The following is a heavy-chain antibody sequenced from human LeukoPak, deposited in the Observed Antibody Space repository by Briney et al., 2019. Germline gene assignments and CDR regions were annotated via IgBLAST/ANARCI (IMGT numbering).Heavy chain of an antibody. CDR3: AREGTAMEFDY. Sequence: GGSLRLSCAASGFTFSSYEMNWVRQAPGKGLEWVSYISSSGSTIYYADSVKGRFTISRDNAKNSLYLQMNCLRAEDTAVYYCAREGTAMEFDYWGQGTLVTVSS. CDR2: ISSSGSTI. J-gene: IGHJ4*02. CDR1: GFTFSSYE. V-gene: IGHV3-48*03. D-gene: IGHD5-18*01.